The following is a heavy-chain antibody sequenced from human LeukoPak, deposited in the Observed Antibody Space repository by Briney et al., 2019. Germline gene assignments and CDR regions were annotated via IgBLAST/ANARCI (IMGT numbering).Heavy chain of an antibody. J-gene: IGHJ1*01. Sequence: SETLSLTCTVSGGSISSSSYYWGWIRQPPGKGLEWIGSIYYSGSTCYSPSLKSRVTISVDTSKNQFSLKLSSVTAADTAVYYCAPFTYGDYVQHWGQGTLVTVSS. D-gene: IGHD4-17*01. CDR1: GGSISSSSYY. CDR2: IYYSGST. V-gene: IGHV4-39*01. CDR3: APFTYGDYVQH.